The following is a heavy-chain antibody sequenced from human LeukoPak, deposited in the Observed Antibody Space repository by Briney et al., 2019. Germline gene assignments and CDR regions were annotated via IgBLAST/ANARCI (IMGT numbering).Heavy chain of an antibody. D-gene: IGHD6-25*01. CDR2: IYSGGST. Sequence: GGSLRLSCAASGFTVSSNYMSWVRQAPGKGLEWVSVIYSGGSTYYADSVKGRFTISRDNSKNTLYLQMNSLRAEDTAVYYCARDLGQRNWYFDLWGRGTLVTVSP. J-gene: IGHJ2*01. V-gene: IGHV3-53*01. CDR1: GFTVSSNY. CDR3: ARDLGQRNWYFDL.